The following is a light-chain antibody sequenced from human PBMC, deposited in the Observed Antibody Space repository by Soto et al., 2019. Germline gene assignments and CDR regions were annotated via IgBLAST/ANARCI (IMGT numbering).Light chain of an antibody. Sequence: QSVLTQPPSVSGAPGQSVTISCTGSSSNIGSGHGIHWYQQLPGTAPKLLIYDNTNRPSGVPDRFSGSKSGTSASLAITGLQAADEADYYCQSYASSLSAYVFGTGTKLTVL. V-gene: IGLV1-40*01. CDR3: QSYASSLSAYV. CDR2: DNT. CDR1: SSNIGSGHG. J-gene: IGLJ1*01.